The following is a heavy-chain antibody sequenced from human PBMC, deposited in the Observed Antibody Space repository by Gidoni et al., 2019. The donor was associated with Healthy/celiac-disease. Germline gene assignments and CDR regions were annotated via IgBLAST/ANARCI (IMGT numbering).Heavy chain of an antibody. CDR1: GGSISSSSYY. V-gene: IGHV4-39*01. J-gene: IGHJ3*02. Sequence: QLQLQESGPGLVKPSETLSLTCTVSGGSISSSSYYWGWIRQPPGKGLEWIGSIYYSGSTYYNPSLKSRVTISVDTSKNQFSLKLSSVTAADTAVYYCARQGQWELPGAFDIWGQGTMVTVSS. CDR2: IYYSGST. CDR3: ARQGQWELPGAFDI. D-gene: IGHD1-26*01.